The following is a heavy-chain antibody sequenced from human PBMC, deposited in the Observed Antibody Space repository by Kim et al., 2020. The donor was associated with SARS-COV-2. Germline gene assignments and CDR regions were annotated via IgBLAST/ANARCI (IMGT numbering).Heavy chain of an antibody. V-gene: IGHV3-23*01. CDR2: ISGSGGST. D-gene: IGHD2-15*01. Sequence: GGSLRLSCAASEFTFSSYAMSWVRQAPGKGLEWVSIISGSGGSTFYADSVKSRFTISRDNSKNTLYLQMNSLRAEDTAVYYCAKVSSCGGGACYSNFDYWGRGTLVTVSS. CDR1: EFTFSSYA. J-gene: IGHJ4*02. CDR3: AKVSSCGGGACYSNFDY.